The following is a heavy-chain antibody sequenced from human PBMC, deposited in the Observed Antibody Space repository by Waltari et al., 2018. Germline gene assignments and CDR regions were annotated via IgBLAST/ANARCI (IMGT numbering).Heavy chain of an antibody. CDR3: AKASSGWYYFDY. Sequence: EVQLLESGGGLVQPGGSLRLSCAASGFTFSSYAMSWVRQAPGKGLEGVAAISGSGGSTYYADSVKGRFTISRDNSKNTLYLQMNSLRAEDTAVYYCAKASSGWYYFDYWGQGTLVTVSS. J-gene: IGHJ4*02. V-gene: IGHV3-23*01. D-gene: IGHD6-19*01. CDR1: GFTFSSYA. CDR2: ISGSGGST.